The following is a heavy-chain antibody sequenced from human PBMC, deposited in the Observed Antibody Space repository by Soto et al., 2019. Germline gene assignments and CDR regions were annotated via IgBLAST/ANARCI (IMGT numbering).Heavy chain of an antibody. CDR1: GFTFSSYA. D-gene: IGHD3-16*01. CDR3: AKDRHYDYVWGSLDY. Sequence: GGSLRLSCAASGFTFSSYAISWVRQAPGKGLEWVSAISGSGGSTYYADSVKGRFTISRDNSKNTLYLQMNSLRAEDTAVYYCAKDRHYDYVWGSLDYWGQGTLVTVSS. J-gene: IGHJ4*02. CDR2: ISGSGGST. V-gene: IGHV3-23*01.